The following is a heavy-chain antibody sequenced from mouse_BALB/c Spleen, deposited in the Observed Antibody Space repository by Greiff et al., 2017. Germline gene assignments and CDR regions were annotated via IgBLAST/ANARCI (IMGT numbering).Heavy chain of an antibody. V-gene: IGHV3-2*02. D-gene: IGHD1-1*01. J-gene: IGHJ4*01. CDR1: GYSITSDYA. CDR3: AREAFITTDAMDY. CDR2: ISYSGST. Sequence: DVKLQESGPGLVKPSQSLSLTCTVTGYSITSDYAWNWIRQFPGNKLEWMGYISYSGSTSYNPSLKSRISITRDTSKNQFFLQLNSVTTEDTATYYCAREAFITTDAMDYWGQGTSVTVSS.